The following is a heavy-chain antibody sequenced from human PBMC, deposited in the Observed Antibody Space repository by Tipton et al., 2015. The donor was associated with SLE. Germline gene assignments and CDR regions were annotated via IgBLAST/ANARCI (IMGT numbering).Heavy chain of an antibody. D-gene: IGHD1-1*01. CDR3: ARVPGLERSYSYYYYMDV. V-gene: IGHV4-34*01. J-gene: IGHJ6*03. Sequence: TLSLTCAVYGGSFSGYYWSWIRQPPGKGLEWIGEINHSGSSNYNPSLKSRVAMSVDTSRNQFSLKLSPVTAADTAMYYCARVPGLERSYSYYYYMDVWGKGTTVTVSS. CDR2: INHSGSS. CDR1: GGSFSGYY.